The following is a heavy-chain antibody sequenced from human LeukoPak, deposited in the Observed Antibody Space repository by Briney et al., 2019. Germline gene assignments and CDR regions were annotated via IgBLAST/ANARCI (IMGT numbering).Heavy chain of an antibody. D-gene: IGHD3-22*01. Sequence: PSQTLSPTCTLAAPSITSYYWSWIRQPPRDGMEWHGYILYSVSTNYNPTLKSRVTRSVDTSKNQFSLKLSSVTAADTAVYYCARGPLHYYDSVSGFDYWGQGTLVTVSS. CDR2: ILYSVST. J-gene: IGHJ4*02. V-gene: IGHV4-59*01. CDR3: ARGPLHYYDSVSGFDY. CDR1: APSITSYY.